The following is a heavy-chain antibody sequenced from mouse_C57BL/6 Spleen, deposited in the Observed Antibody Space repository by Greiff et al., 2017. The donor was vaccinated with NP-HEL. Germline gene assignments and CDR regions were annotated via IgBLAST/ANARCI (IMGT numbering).Heavy chain of an antibody. D-gene: IGHD1-1*01. CDR2: IDPEDGDP. J-gene: IGHJ3*01. V-gene: IGHV14-1*01. CDR1: VFNIKDYY. Sequence: VQLKESGAELVRPGASVKLSCTASVFNIKDYYMHWVKQRPEQGLECIGRIDPEDGDPEYAPKFQGKATMTEDTSSNPAYLQLSSLTAEDTAVYYCTKYYGTPWFAYWGQGTLVTVSA. CDR3: TKYYGTPWFAY.